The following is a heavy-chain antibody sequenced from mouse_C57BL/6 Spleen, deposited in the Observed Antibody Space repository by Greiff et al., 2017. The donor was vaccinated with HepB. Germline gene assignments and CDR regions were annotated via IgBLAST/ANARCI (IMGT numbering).Heavy chain of an antibody. V-gene: IGHV1-59*01. Sequence: VQLQQPGAELVRPGTSVKLSCKASGYTFTSYWMHWVKQRPGQGLEWIGVIDPSDSYTNYNQKFKGKATLTVDTSSSTAYMQLSSLTSEDSAVYYCARRGYDKAMDYWGQGTSVTVSS. J-gene: IGHJ4*01. D-gene: IGHD2-3*01. CDR3: ARRGYDKAMDY. CDR1: GYTFTSYW. CDR2: IDPSDSYT.